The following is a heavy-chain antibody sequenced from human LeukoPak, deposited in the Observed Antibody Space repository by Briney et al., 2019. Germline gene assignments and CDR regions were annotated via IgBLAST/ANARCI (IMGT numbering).Heavy chain of an antibody. V-gene: IGHV3-30*02. CDR2: IQNDGSNK. CDR3: AIFPPPQPPQVGATDY. J-gene: IGHJ4*02. D-gene: IGHD1-26*01. CDR1: GFTFSTYG. Sequence: GGSLRLSCAASGFTFSTYGMHWVRQAPGKGLEWVAFIQNDGSNKYYADSVKGRFTISRDNSKNTLYLQMSSPRAEDTAVYYCAIFPPPQPPQVGATDYWGQGTLVTVSS.